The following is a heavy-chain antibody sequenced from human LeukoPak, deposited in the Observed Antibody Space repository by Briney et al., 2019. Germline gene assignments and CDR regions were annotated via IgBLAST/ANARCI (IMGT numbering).Heavy chain of an antibody. CDR3: ARVLLPSFDSTYYFDY. Sequence: GGSLRLSCAASGFTVSSNYMSWVRQAPGKGLEWVSVIYSGGSTYYADSVKGRFTISRDNSKNTLYLQMNNLRAEDTAVYYCARVLLPSFDSTYYFDYWGQGTLVTVS. CDR1: GFTVSSNY. V-gene: IGHV3-53*01. J-gene: IGHJ4*02. D-gene: IGHD2/OR15-2a*01. CDR2: IYSGGST.